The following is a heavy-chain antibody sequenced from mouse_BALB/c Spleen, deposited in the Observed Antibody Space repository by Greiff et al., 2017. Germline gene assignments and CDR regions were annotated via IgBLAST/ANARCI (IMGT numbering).Heavy chain of an antibody. Sequence: QVQLQQSGPELVKPGASVRISCKASGYTFTSYYIHWVKQRPGQGLEWIGWIYPGNVNTKYNEKFKGKATLTADKSSSTAYMQLSSLTSEDSAVYFCARGDGGSSYWGQGTLVTVSA. V-gene: IGHV1S56*01. D-gene: IGHD3-2*02. CDR2: IYPGNVNT. CDR3: ARGDGGSSY. J-gene: IGHJ3*01. CDR1: GYTFTSYY.